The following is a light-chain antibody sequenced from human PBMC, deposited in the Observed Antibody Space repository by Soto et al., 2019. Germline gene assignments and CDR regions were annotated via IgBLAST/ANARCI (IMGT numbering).Light chain of an antibody. CDR3: QQYNNWPPIT. Sequence: EIVMTQSPATLSVSPGERATLSCRASQRVSSNLAWYQQKPGQAPRLLIYGSSTRATGSPARFSGSGSGTEFNLTISSLQSEDFAVYYCQQYNNWPPITFGQGTKLELK. CDR2: GSS. J-gene: IGKJ2*01. CDR1: QRVSSN. V-gene: IGKV3-15*01.